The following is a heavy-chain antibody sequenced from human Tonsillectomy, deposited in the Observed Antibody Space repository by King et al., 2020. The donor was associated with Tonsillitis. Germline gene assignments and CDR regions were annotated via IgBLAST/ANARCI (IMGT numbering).Heavy chain of an antibody. V-gene: IGHV3-33*03. J-gene: IGHJ6*02. CDR1: GLTLSSYG. CDR3: SGAPPAAPGSYYYYGMDV. Sequence: VQLVESGGGVVQPGRSLRLSCAASGLTLSSYGMHWLRQAPGKGLEWVAVIWYDGTYKYYADSVQGRFTISRDNSKNTLYLQMNSLRDEDTAVYYCSGAPPAAPGSYYYYGMDVWGQGTTATVSS. D-gene: IGHD1-26*01. CDR2: IWYDGTYK.